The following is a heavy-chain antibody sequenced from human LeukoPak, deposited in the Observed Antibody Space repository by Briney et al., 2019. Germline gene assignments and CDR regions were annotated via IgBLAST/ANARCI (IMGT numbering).Heavy chain of an antibody. Sequence: SVKVSCKASGYTFTSFDFNWVRQAPGQGLEWMGGIIPIFGTANYAQKFQGRVTITADESTSTAYMELSSLRSEDTAVYYCARGGLWGALDYWGQGTLVTVSS. J-gene: IGHJ4*02. D-gene: IGHD3-16*01. CDR1: GYTFTSFD. CDR2: IIPIFGTA. CDR3: ARGGLWGALDY. V-gene: IGHV1-69*13.